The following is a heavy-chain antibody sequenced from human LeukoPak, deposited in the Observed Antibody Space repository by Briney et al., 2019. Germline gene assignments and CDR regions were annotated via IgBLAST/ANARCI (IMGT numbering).Heavy chain of an antibody. V-gene: IGHV4-34*01. CDR1: GGSFSGYY. CDR2: TNHSGST. J-gene: IGHJ4*02. CDR3: ASWKPERLFDY. Sequence: SETLSLTCAVYGGSFSGYYWSWIRQPPGKGLEWIGETNHSGSTNYNPSLRSRVTISVDTSKNQFSLKLSSVTAADTAVYYCASWKPERLFDYWGQGTLVTVSS. D-gene: IGHD1-1*01.